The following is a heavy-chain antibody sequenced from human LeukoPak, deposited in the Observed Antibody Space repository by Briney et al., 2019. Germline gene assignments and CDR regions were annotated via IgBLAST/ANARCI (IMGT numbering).Heavy chain of an antibody. Sequence: SVKVSCKASGGTFSSYAISWARQAPGQGLEWMGGIIPIFGTANYAQKFQGRVTITADESTSTAYMELSSLRSEDTAVYYCARVPHYYDSSGLDYWGQGTLVTVSS. CDR1: GGTFSSYA. V-gene: IGHV1-69*01. D-gene: IGHD3-22*01. CDR2: IIPIFGTA. CDR3: ARVPHYYDSSGLDY. J-gene: IGHJ4*02.